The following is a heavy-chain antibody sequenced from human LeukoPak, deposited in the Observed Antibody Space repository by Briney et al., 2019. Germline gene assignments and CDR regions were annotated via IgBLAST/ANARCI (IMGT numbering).Heavy chain of an antibody. J-gene: IGHJ4*02. CDR2: ISGSGGST. Sequence: GGSLRLSCAASGFTFSSYAMSWVRQAPGKGLEWASAISGSGGSTYYADSVKGRFTISRDNSKNTLYLQMNSLRAEDTAVYYCATLAVGAHENYFDYWGQGTLVTVSS. D-gene: IGHD1-26*01. CDR1: GFTFSSYA. V-gene: IGHV3-23*01. CDR3: ATLAVGAHENYFDY.